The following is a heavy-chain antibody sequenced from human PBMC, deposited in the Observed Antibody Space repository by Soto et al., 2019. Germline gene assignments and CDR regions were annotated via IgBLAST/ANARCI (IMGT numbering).Heavy chain of an antibody. CDR3: ARDSGSSFYNYHAMDV. V-gene: IGHV4-59*01. D-gene: IGHD1-26*01. CDR2: TYYSGST. CDR1: GGSISTNY. J-gene: IGHJ6*02. Sequence: PSETLSLTCTVSGGSISTNYWSWIRQPPGKGLEWIGNTYYSGSTNYNPSPKSRVTISVDTSKNQFSLKLRSVTAADTAVYYCARDSGSSFYNYHAMDVWGQGTTVTVSS.